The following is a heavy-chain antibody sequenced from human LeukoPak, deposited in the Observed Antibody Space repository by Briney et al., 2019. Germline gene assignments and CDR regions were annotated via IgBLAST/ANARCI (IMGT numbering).Heavy chain of an antibody. V-gene: IGHV3-15*01. CDR1: GFTFSNAW. CDR2: IKSKTDGGTT. D-gene: IGHD2-15*01. Sequence: GGSLRLPCAASGFTFSNAWMSWVRQAPGKGLEWVGRIKSKTDGGTTDYAAPVKGRFTISRDDSKSIAYLQMNSLKTEDTAVYYCTRVSLVAASVFFDYWGQGSLVTVSS. J-gene: IGHJ4*02. CDR3: TRVSLVAASVFFDY.